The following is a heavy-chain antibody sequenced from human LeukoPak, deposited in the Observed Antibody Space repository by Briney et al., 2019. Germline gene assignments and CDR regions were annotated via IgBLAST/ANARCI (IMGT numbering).Heavy chain of an antibody. CDR1: GFTFSGSG. D-gene: IGHD2-15*01. V-gene: IGHV3-23*01. Sequence: PGGSLRLSCAASGFTFSGSGMSWVRQAPGKGLEWISSSGDSDGSTYYADSLKGRFTISRDNSKNTLYLQMNNLRAEDTAVYYCAKGGCRGTCNPLAHWGQGALVTVSP. J-gene: IGHJ4*02. CDR2: SGDSDGST. CDR3: AKGGCRGTCNPLAH.